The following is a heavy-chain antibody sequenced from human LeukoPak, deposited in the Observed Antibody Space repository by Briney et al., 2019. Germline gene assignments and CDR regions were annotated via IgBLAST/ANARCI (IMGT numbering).Heavy chain of an antibody. J-gene: IGHJ4*02. D-gene: IGHD4-17*01. Sequence: GGSLRLSCAASGFTFSDYYMSWLRQAPGKGLEWVSYISSSGSNIYYADSVKGRFTIPRDNAKNSLYLQMNSLRAEDTAVYYCVPHGNFDYWGQGTLVTVSS. CDR3: VPHGNFDY. CDR2: ISSSGSNI. V-gene: IGHV3-11*04. CDR1: GFTFSDYY.